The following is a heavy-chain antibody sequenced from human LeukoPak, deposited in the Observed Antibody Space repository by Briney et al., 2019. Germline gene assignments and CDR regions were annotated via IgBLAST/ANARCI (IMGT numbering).Heavy chain of an antibody. CDR1: EGTFSNYN. J-gene: IGHJ6*04. CDR2: ISSSGSTI. CDR3: TELGITMIGGV. Sequence: GGSLRLYCAASEGTFSNYNMNWVRQAPGRGLEWVSYISSSGSTIYYADSVKGRFTISRDNAKNSLYLQMNSLRAEDTAVYYCTELGITMIGGVWGKGTTVTISS. V-gene: IGHV3-48*04. D-gene: IGHD3-10*02.